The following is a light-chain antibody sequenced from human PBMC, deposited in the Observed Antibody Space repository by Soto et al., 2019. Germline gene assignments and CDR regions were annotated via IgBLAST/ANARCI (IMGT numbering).Light chain of an antibody. CDR2: AAS. Sequence: DLQLTQSPFSESASVGDRVTITCRARQDVGRWLAWYQQRPGKAPKLLIYAASHLQSGVPSRFSGRGSGTAFTLTISLLQPDYFATYYCQHDHTLPLTFGGGTKVEIK. CDR1: QDVGRW. J-gene: IGKJ4*01. V-gene: IGKV1-12*01. CDR3: QHDHTLPLT.